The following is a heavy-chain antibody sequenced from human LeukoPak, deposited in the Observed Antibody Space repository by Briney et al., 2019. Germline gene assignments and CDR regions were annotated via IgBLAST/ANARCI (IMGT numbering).Heavy chain of an antibody. CDR1: GFTFSSYA. CDR3: ATHGRLLWFGEPDFDY. J-gene: IGHJ4*02. Sequence: AGGSLRLSCAASGFTFSSYAMSWVRQAPGKGLEWVSAISGSGGSTYYADSVKGRFTISRDNSKNTLYLQMNSLRAEDTAVYYCATHGRLLWFGEPDFDYWGQGTLVTVSS. D-gene: IGHD3-10*01. V-gene: IGHV3-23*01. CDR2: ISGSGGST.